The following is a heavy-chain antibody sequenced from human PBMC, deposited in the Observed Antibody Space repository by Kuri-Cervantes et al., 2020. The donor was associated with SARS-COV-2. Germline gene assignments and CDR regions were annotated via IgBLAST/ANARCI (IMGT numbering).Heavy chain of an antibody. CDR2: IKSKTDGGTT. CDR1: GFTFSNAW. V-gene: IGHV3-15*01. Sequence: GESLKISCAASGFTFSNAWMSWVRQAPGKGLEWVGRIKSKTDGGTTDYAAPVKGRFTISRDDSKNTLYLQMNSLKTEDTAVYYCTRDTKYGGNAKYWGQGTLVTVSS. J-gene: IGHJ4*02. CDR3: TRDTKYGGNAKY. D-gene: IGHD4-23*01.